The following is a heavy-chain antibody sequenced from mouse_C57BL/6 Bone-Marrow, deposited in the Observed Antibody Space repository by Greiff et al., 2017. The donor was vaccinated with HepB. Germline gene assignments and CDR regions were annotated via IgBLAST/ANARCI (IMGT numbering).Heavy chain of an antibody. Sequence: QVQLQQPGAELVRPGSSVKLSCKASGYTFTSYWMHWVKQRPIQGLEWIGNIDPSDSETHYNPKFKDKATLTVDKSSSTAYMQLSSLTSDDSAVYYCAILPLGRFAYWGQGTLVTVSA. D-gene: IGHD4-1*01. CDR3: AILPLGRFAY. CDR1: GYTFTSYW. CDR2: IDPSDSET. V-gene: IGHV1-52*01. J-gene: IGHJ3*01.